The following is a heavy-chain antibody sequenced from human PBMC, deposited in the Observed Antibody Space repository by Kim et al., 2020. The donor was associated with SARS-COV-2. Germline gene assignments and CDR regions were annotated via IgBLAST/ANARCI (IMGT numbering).Heavy chain of an antibody. CDR3: ARVKWRAWLHFGFDY. V-gene: IGHV4-4*02. CDR2: IYHSGST. J-gene: IGHJ4*02. D-gene: IGHD3-3*02. CDR1: GGSISSSNW. Sequence: SETLSLTCAVSGGSISSSNWWSWVRQPPGKGLEWIGEIYHSGSTNYNPSLKSRVTISVDKSKNQFSLKLSSVTAADTAVYYCARVKWRAWLHFGFDYWGQGTLVTVSS.